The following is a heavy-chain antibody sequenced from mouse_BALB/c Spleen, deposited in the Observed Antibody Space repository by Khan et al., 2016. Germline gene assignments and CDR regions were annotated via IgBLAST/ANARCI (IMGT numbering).Heavy chain of an antibody. Sequence: VQLKESGPELVKPGASVKMSCKASGYTFTSYVMHWVKQKPGQGLEWIGYINPYNDGTTYNEKFKGKATLTSDKSSSTAYMELSSLTSEDSAVYYCARYDYAMDYWGQGTSVTVSS. D-gene: IGHD2-14*01. CDR1: GYTFTSYV. V-gene: IGHV1S136*01. J-gene: IGHJ4*01. CDR2: INPYNDGT. CDR3: ARYDYAMDY.